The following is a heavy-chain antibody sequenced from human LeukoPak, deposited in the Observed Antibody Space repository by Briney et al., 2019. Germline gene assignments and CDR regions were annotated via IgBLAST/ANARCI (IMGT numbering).Heavy chain of an antibody. Sequence: SQTLSLTCAISGDSISSNSAAWNWISQSPSRGLEWVGRTYYRCKWYNDYAVSVKSRITIDPAPSKNQFSLQLNSVTPADTAVYYCARETATVTAAGYYYYGMDVWGQGTTVTVSS. J-gene: IGHJ6*02. CDR3: ARETATVTAAGYYYYGMDV. CDR2: TYYRCKWYN. CDR1: GDSISSNSAA. V-gene: IGHV6-1*01. D-gene: IGHD4-17*01.